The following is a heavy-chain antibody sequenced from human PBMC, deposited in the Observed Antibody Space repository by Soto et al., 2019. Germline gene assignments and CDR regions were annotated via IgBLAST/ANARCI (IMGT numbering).Heavy chain of an antibody. Sequence: EVPLLESGGGLVQPGGSLRLSCSASGFSFSNHAMSWVRQAPGKGLEWVSAIIDDGGRAYYADSVKGRFTISRDNYRNTLSLQMNSLRAEDTAVYYCARDKMEQWLVGGDLDYWGQGTQVTVSS. CDR3: ARDKMEQWLVGGDLDY. D-gene: IGHD6-19*01. V-gene: IGHV3-23*01. CDR2: IIDDGGRA. CDR1: GFSFSNHA. J-gene: IGHJ4*02.